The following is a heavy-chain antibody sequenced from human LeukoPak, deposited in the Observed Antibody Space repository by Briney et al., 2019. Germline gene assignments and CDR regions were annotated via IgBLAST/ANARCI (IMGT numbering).Heavy chain of an antibody. V-gene: IGHV4-34*01. J-gene: IGHJ4*02. D-gene: IGHD6-13*01. CDR1: GGSFSGYY. CDR2: INHSGST. CDR3: ARVHSSSWYIVDY. Sequence: SETLSLTCAVYGGSFSGYYWSWIRQPPGKGLEWIGEINHSGSTNYNPSLKSRVTISVDTSKNQFSLKLSSVTAAGTAVYYCARVHSSSWYIVDYWGQGTLVTVSS.